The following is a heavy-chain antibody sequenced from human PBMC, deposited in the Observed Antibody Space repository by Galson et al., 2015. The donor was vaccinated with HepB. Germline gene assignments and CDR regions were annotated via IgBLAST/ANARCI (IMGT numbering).Heavy chain of an antibody. D-gene: IGHD1-26*01. CDR2: INPGGGST. Sequence: SVKVSCKASGYTFTNYYMHWVRQAPGQGLEWMGIINPGGGSTTYAQKFQGRVTMTRDTSTSTVYMELSSLRSEDTAVYYCGRDVENSGSYQASDYWGQGTLVTVSS. J-gene: IGHJ4*02. CDR3: GRDVENSGSYQASDY. V-gene: IGHV1-46*03. CDR1: GYTFTNYY.